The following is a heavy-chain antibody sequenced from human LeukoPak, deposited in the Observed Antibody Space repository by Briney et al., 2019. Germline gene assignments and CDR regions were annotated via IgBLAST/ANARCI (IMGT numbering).Heavy chain of an antibody. CDR1: GGSISSSSYY. Sequence: SETLSLTCTVSGGSISSSSYYWGWIRQPPGKGLEWIGSIYYSGSTYYDPSLKSRVTISVDTSKNQFSLKLSSVTAADTAVYYCARLGVTTVTIDYWGQGTLVTVSS. V-gene: IGHV4-39*01. J-gene: IGHJ4*02. D-gene: IGHD4-11*01. CDR3: ARLGVTTVTIDY. CDR2: IYYSGST.